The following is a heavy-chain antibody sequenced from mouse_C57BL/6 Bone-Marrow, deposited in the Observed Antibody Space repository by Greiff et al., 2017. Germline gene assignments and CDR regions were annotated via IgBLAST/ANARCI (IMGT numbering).Heavy chain of an antibody. CDR3: ARCNYYGSSYDAY. CDR1: GYTFTDYN. Sequence: VQLQQSGPELVKPGASVKMSCKASGYTFTDYNMHWVKQSHGKSLEWIGNINPNNGGTSYNQKFKGKATLTVNKSSSTAYMELRSLTSEDSAVYYCARCNYYGSSYDAYWGQGTLVTVSA. CDR2: INPNNGGT. J-gene: IGHJ3*01. V-gene: IGHV1-22*01. D-gene: IGHD1-1*01.